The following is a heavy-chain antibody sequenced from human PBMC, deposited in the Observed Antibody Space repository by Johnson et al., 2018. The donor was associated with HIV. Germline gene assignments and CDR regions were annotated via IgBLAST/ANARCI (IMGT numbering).Heavy chain of an antibody. J-gene: IGHJ3*01. Sequence: VQLVESGGGVVRPGGSLRLSCAASGFTVSSSYMSWVRQAPGKGLEWVSVISGSGDSTYYADSVKGRFTISRDNSKNTLYLQMNSLRAEDTALYFCARLNWGLGGAFDVWGQGTMVTVSS. CDR3: ARLNWGLGGAFDV. CDR2: ISGSGDST. D-gene: IGHD7-27*01. V-gene: IGHV3-23*04. CDR1: GFTVSSSY.